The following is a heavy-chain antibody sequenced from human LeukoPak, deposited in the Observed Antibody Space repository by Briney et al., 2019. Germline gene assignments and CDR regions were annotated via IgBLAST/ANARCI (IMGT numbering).Heavy chain of an antibody. CDR3: VRQVGEGLVEAFDI. Sequence: PGGSLRLSCAASGFTFNSYSMNWVRQTPGKGLEWVSSISSSSGYINYADSVKGRFTISRDNAKNSLYLQMNNLRAEDTAVYSCVRQVGEGLVEAFDIWGQGRMVTVSS. V-gene: IGHV3-21*01. J-gene: IGHJ3*02. CDR2: ISSSSGYI. CDR1: GFTFNSYS. D-gene: IGHD2-8*02.